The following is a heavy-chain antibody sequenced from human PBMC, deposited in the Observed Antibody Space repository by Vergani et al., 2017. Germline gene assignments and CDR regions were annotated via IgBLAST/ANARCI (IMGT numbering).Heavy chain of an antibody. V-gene: IGHV4-39*07. CDR1: GGSISSSSYY. CDR2: IYYSGST. CDR3: ARELLDIVLMVYAAHFDY. Sequence: QLQLQESGPGLVKPSETLSLTCTVSGGSISSSSYYWGWIRQPPGKGLEWIWSIYYSGSTYYNPSLKSRVTISVDTSKNQFSLKLSSVTAADTAVYYCARELLDIVLMVYAAHFDYWGQGTLVTVSS. D-gene: IGHD2-8*01. J-gene: IGHJ4*02.